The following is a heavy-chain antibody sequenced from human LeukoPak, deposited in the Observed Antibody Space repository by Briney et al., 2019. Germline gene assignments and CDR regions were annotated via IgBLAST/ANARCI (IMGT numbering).Heavy chain of an antibody. CDR3: ARDHNYDFWSGPYYYGMDV. V-gene: IGHV4-4*07. CDR1: GGSISSYY. CDR2: IYTSWCT. J-gene: IGHJ6*02. D-gene: IGHD3-3*01. Sequence: SETLSLTRTVSGGSISSYYWSWIRQPAAKGREWMGRIYTSWCTNYNPSLKSRVTMSVDTSKNQFSLKLSSVTAADTAVYYCARDHNYDFWSGPYYYGMDVWGQGTTVTVSS.